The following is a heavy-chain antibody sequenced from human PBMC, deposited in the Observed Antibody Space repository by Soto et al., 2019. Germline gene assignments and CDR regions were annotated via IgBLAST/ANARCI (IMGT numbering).Heavy chain of an antibody. D-gene: IGHD2-21*01. J-gene: IGHJ5*02. CDR3: ARGPPHIVVVSRLRGWVEP. CDR2: INHSGST. CDR1: GGSFSGYY. Sequence: SETLSLTCAVYGGSFSGYYWSWIRQPPGKGLEWIGEINHSGSTNYNPSLKSRVTISVDTSKNQFSLKLSSVTAADTAVYYCARGPPHIVVVSRLRGWVEPWGQGNLGTVSS. V-gene: IGHV4-34*01.